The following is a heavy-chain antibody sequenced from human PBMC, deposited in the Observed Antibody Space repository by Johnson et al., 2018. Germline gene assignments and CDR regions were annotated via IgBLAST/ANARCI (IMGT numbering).Heavy chain of an antibody. V-gene: IGHV3-33*01. Sequence: QVQLVESGGGLVKPGRSLRLSCAASGFTFSSYGMHWVRQAPGKGLEWVAVIWYDGSNKYYADSVKGRFTISRDNSKNTLYLQMNSLRAEETAVYYCAGARSWGRQLYYYDYGMDVWGQGTTVTVSS. D-gene: IGHD3-16*01. CDR3: AGARSWGRQLYYYDYGMDV. CDR1: GFTFSSYG. J-gene: IGHJ6*02. CDR2: IWYDGSNK.